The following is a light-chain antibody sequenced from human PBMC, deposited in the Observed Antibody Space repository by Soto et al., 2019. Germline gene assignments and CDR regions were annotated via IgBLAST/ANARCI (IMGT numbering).Light chain of an antibody. V-gene: IGLV2-14*03. CDR1: SSDVGGYDS. Sequence: QSALTQPASVSGSPGQSITISCTGTSSDVGGYDSVSWYQQHPGKAPKLMIFDFTNRPSGVSIRFSGSKSGNTASLSISGLQTEDEAHYYCSSYTSSATRVFGGGTQLTVL. CDR3: SSYTSSATRV. CDR2: DFT. J-gene: IGLJ3*02.